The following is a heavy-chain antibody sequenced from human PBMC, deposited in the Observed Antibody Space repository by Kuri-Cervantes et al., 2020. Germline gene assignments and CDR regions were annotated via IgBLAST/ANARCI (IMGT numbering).Heavy chain of an antibody. CDR3: ARATDGVDY. V-gene: IGHV4-38-2*01. D-gene: IGHD3-10*01. CDR1: GYSISSGYY. J-gene: IGHJ4*02. CDR2: TNHSGST. Sequence: SETLSLTCAVSGYSISSGYYWGWIRQPPGKGLEWIGETNHSGSTNYNPSLKSRVTISVDTSKDQFSLKLSSVTAADTAVYYCARATDGVDYWGQGTLVTV.